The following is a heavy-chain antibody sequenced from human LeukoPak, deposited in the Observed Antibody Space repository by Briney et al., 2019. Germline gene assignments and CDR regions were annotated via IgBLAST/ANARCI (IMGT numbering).Heavy chain of an antibody. J-gene: IGHJ4*02. CDR3: ATVDTAMIFDY. Sequence: SETLSLTCTVSGGSISSGDYYWSWIRQPPGKGLEWIGYIYYSGSTYYNPSLKSRVTISVDTSKNQFSLKLSSVTAADTAVYYCATVDTAMIFDYWGQGTLVTVSS. CDR2: IYYSGST. V-gene: IGHV4-30-4*08. D-gene: IGHD5-18*01. CDR1: GGSISSGDYY.